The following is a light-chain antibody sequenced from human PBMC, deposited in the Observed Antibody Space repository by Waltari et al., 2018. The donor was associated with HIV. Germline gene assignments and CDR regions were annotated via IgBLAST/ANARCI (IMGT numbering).Light chain of an antibody. CDR1: SSNIGNNS. CDR2: RNT. Sequence: QSVLTQPPSASGTPGQRVAIPCSGSSSNIGNNSVYWYQHLPGTTPKLLIYRNTQRPSGVPDRFSGSKSGTSASLAISGLRSEDEADYYCTSWDDSLSGWMFGGGTTLTVL. CDR3: TSWDDSLSGWM. V-gene: IGLV1-47*01. J-gene: IGLJ3*02.